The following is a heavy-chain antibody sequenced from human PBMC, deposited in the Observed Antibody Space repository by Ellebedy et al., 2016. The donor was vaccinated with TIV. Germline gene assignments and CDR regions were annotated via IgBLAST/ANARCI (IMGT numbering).Heavy chain of an antibody. V-gene: IGHV3-21*01. J-gene: IGHJ6*02. Sequence: GESLKISCAASGFTFSSYSMNWVRQAPGKGLEWVSSISSSGNYIFYADSVKGRFTISRDNAKKSMYLQMNSLRAEDTAVYYCARANRADYYGSSGDYYYYGMDVWGQGTTVTVSS. CDR3: ARANRADYYGSSGDYYYYGMDV. CDR2: ISSSGNYI. CDR1: GFTFSSYS. D-gene: IGHD3-22*01.